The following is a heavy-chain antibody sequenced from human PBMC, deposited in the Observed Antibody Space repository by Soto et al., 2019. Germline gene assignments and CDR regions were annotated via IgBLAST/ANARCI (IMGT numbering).Heavy chain of an antibody. Sequence: PGESLKISCTGFGYTFTTFWISWVRQMPGKGLEWMGRIDPGDTYATYSPAFQGHVTISADKATSTAYLQWGSLKASDTAMYFCARIYCTTTTCDSWFDPWGQGTLVPVSS. CDR1: GYTFTTFW. J-gene: IGHJ5*02. D-gene: IGHD2-2*01. CDR3: ARIYCTTTTCDSWFDP. V-gene: IGHV5-10-1*01. CDR2: IDPGDTYA.